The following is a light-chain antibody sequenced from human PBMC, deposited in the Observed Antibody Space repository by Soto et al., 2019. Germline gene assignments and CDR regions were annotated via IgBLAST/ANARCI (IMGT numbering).Light chain of an antibody. CDR1: QSLVYSDGNTY. Sequence: DVVLTQSPISLPVPLGRPASISCRSSQSLVYSDGNTYLTWFQQRPGRSPRRLLFEVSKQHSGVTDRFSGSGSGTDFTLKISRVEADDVGVYYCMQGSHWPLTFGGGTKVDIK. CDR3: MQGSHWPLT. J-gene: IGKJ4*01. V-gene: IGKV2-30*01. CDR2: EVS.